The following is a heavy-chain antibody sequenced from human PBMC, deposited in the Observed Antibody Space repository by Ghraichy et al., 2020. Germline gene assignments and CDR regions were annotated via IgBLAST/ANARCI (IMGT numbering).Heavy chain of an antibody. CDR2: VSYDGNKK. V-gene: IGHV3-30*18. CDR3: AKDSSGWYASLNYFYYGMDV. J-gene: IGHJ6*02. Sequence: LNISCAASGFTFSNFGMHWVRQAPGKGLEWVALVSYDGNKKYYGDSVKGRFTISRDNSKNAMYLQMNSLRGDDTAVYYCAKDSSGWYASLNYFYYGMDVWGQGTSVTVSS. CDR1: GFTFSNFG. D-gene: IGHD6-19*01.